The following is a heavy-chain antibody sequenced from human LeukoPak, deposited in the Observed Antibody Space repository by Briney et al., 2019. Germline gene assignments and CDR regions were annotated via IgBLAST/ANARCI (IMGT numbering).Heavy chain of an antibody. J-gene: IGHJ3*02. CDR2: IYYSGST. V-gene: IGHV4-59*01. D-gene: IGHD6-19*01. Sequence: SETLSLTCAVSGGSISSYYWSWIRQPPGKGLEWIGYIYYSGSTNYNPSLKSRVTISVDTSKNQFSLKLSSVTAADTAVYYCARDGPAVAGYDDAFDIWGQGTMVTVSS. CDR3: ARDGPAVAGYDDAFDI. CDR1: GGSISSYY.